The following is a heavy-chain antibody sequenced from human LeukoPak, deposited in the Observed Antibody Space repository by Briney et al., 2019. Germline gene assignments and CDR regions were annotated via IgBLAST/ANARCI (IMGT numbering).Heavy chain of an antibody. CDR2: IHPTGANK. Sequence: GGTLTLSCVGSGFTFGAYGIMWVRQPPGKGLEWVSTIHPTGANKHYADSVNGRFTISRDNSKNTVYVQMNSLRAEDTAVYYCARPGVGNWKDAFDIWGQGTMVTVSS. V-gene: IGHV3-23*01. D-gene: IGHD1-1*01. CDR1: GFTFGAYG. J-gene: IGHJ3*02. CDR3: ARPGVGNWKDAFDI.